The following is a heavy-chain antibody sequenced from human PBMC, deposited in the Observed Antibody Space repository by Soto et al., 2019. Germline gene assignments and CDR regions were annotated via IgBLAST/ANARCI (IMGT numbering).Heavy chain of an antibody. CDR1: GFTLSTYW. J-gene: IGHJ4*02. Sequence: GGSLRLSCAASGFTLSTYWMHWVRQVPGKGLVWVSRINTDGSSTTYADSVKGRFTISRDNAKNTMSLQMNSLRAEDTAVYYCARDQDTYGQAVFNYWGQGTLVTVSS. CDR2: INTDGSST. D-gene: IGHD3-16*01. V-gene: IGHV3-74*01. CDR3: ARDQDTYGQAVFNY.